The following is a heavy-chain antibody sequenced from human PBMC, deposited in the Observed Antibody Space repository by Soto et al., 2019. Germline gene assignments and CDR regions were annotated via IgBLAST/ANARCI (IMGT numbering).Heavy chain of an antibody. D-gene: IGHD6-19*01. CDR2: INPNNGDT. CDR1: GYTFTGYY. CDR3: AKASPVAGGSSTSLPNGY. J-gene: IGHJ4*02. V-gene: IGHV1-2*02. Sequence: ASVKVSCKASGYTFTGYYMHWVRQAPGQGLEWMGWINPNNGDTKYAENFQGRVTMTGDTSISTAYMELSSLTSDDTAMYYCAKASPVAGGSSTSLPNGYWGQGSLVTVSS.